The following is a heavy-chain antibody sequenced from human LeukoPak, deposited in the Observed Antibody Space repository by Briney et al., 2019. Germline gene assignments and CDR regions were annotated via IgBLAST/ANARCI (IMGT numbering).Heavy chain of an antibody. Sequence: PSETLSLTCAVYGGSFSGYYWSWIRQPPGKGLEWIGEINHSGSTNYNPSLKSQVTISVDTSKNQFSLKLSSVTAADTAVYYCARDGGYCSGVSCYSDFWSQGTLVTVSS. D-gene: IGHD2-15*01. V-gene: IGHV4-34*01. J-gene: IGHJ4*02. CDR2: INHSGST. CDR1: GGSFSGYY. CDR3: ARDGGYCSGVSCYSDF.